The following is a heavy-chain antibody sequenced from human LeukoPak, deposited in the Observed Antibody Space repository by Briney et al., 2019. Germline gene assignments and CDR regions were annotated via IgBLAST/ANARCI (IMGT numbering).Heavy chain of an antibody. J-gene: IGHJ4*02. CDR1: GFTFSSYA. CDR2: ISYDGSNK. D-gene: IGHD6-6*01. Sequence: GGSLRLSCAASGFTFSSYAMHWVRQAPGKGLEWVAVISYDGSNKYYADSVKGRFTISRDNSKNTLYLQMNSLRAEDMAVYYCARDSSSIAARGHLTYWGQGTLVTVSS. V-gene: IGHV3-30-3*01. CDR3: ARDSSSIAARGHLTY.